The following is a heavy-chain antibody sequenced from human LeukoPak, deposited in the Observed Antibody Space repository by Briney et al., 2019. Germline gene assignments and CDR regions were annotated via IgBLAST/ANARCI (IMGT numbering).Heavy chain of an antibody. CDR2: INQDGREK. CDR3: GSPRRGY. J-gene: IGHJ4*02. Sequence: PGGSLRLSCAASGFTLSRIWTSWVRQAPGKGLEWVANINQDGREKYYVDSVKGRFTISRDNAKNSLYLQMNSLRAEDTAVYFCGSPRRGYWGQGTLVTVSS. CDR1: GFTLSRIW. V-gene: IGHV3-7*01.